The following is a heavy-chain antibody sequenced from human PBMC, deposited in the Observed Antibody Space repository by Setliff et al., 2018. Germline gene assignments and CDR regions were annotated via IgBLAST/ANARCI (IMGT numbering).Heavy chain of an antibody. CDR3: AREYYYARSRNFDY. D-gene: IGHD3-22*01. J-gene: IGHJ4*02. Sequence: SETLSLTCTVSGGSFTTYYWSWIRQSPGKGLEWIGYIYYSGSTNYNPSLKSRVSISVDTSKNQFSPRLTSVTAADTAVYYCAREYYYARSRNFDYWGQGTLVTVSS. CDR2: IYYSGST. V-gene: IGHV4-59*01. CDR1: GGSFTTYY.